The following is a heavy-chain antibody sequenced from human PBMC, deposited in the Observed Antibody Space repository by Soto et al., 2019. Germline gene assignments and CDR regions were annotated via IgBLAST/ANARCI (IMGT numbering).Heavy chain of an antibody. Sequence: PGGSLRLSCAASGFTFSSYEMNWVRQAPGKGLEWVSYISSSGSTIYYADSVKGRFTISRDNAKNPLYLQMNSLRAEDTAVYYCARSPHSITMTSDAFDIWGQGTMVTVSS. CDR1: GFTFSSYE. CDR2: ISSSGSTI. V-gene: IGHV3-48*03. CDR3: ARSPHSITMTSDAFDI. J-gene: IGHJ3*02. D-gene: IGHD3-22*01.